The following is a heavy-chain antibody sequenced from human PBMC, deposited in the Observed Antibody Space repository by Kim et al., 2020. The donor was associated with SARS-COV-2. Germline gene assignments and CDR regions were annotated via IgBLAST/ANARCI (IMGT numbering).Heavy chain of an antibody. J-gene: IGHJ4*02. CDR1: GFTFNNYA. Sequence: GGSLRLSCAASGFTFNNYAMSWVRQAPGKGLDWVSTISGSGGGTYYADSVKGRFTISRDNSRNTLYLQMNSLRSEDTAVYYCVKDFPYWGQGILVTVSS. CDR2: ISGSGGGT. CDR3: VKDFPY. V-gene: IGHV3-23*01.